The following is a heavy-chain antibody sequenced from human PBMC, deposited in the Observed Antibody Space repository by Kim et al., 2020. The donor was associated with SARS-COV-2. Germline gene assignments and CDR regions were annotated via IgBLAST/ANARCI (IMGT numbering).Heavy chain of an antibody. J-gene: IGHJ3*02. CDR2: ST. Sequence: STNYNASLKSRVTISVDTSKNQFSLKLSSVTAADTAVYYCAGGPRRAFDIWGQGTMVTVSS. V-gene: IGHV4-34*01. CDR3: AGGPRRAFDI. D-gene: IGHD2-15*01.